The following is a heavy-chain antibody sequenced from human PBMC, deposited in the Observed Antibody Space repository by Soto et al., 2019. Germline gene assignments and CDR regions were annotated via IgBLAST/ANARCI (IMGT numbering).Heavy chain of an antibody. CDR2: INTDNGDT. V-gene: IGHV1-3*04. Sequence: QVQLVQSGAEVKKPGASVKVSCKASGYTFNTYAIHWVRQAPGQSPEWMGWINTDNGDTNYSQRFQGRVTFTRDTSASTAYMDLSSLRSDDTALYYCTLTVTAEYDQWGQGNRVTVSS. CDR1: GYTFNTYA. D-gene: IGHD2-21*02. CDR3: TLTVTAEYDQ. J-gene: IGHJ4*02.